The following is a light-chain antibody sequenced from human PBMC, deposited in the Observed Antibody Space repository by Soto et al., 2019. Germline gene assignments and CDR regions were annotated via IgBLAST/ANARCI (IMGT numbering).Light chain of an antibody. CDR2: DAS. V-gene: IGKV3-11*01. J-gene: IGKJ5*01. CDR3: QQRSNSPIT. Sequence: EIVLTQSPATLSLSPGERATVSCRASQSVSSYLAWYQQKPGQAPRLLIYDASNRAPGIPSRFSGSGSGTDFTLTISSLEPEDFAVYYCQQRSNSPITFGQGTRLEIK. CDR1: QSVSSY.